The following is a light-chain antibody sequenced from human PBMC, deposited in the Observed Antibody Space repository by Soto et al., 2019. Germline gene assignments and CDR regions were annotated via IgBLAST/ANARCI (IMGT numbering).Light chain of an antibody. V-gene: IGKV3-20*01. CDR3: QQYGSSPLT. J-gene: IGKJ4*01. CDR2: GVS. Sequence: EIVLTQSPDTLSLSPGERATLSCRASQSVSSDYLVWYQQKPGQAPRLLMYGVSSRATGIPDRFSGSGIGTEFNLTISRLEPEDFAVYYCQQYGSSPLTFGG. CDR1: QSVSSDY.